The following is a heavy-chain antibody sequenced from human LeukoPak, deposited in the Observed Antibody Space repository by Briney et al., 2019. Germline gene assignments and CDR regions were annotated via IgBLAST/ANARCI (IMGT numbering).Heavy chain of an antibody. Sequence: GRSLRLSCAASGFTFSSYGMHWVRQAPGKGLEWVAVISYDGSNKYYADSVKGRFTISRDNSKNTLYLQMNSLRAEDTAVYYCARDEEPAGATAYNWFDPWGQGTLVTGSS. CDR3: ARDEEPAGATAYNWFDP. CDR2: ISYDGSNK. D-gene: IGHD1-26*01. V-gene: IGHV3-30*03. CDR1: GFTFSSYG. J-gene: IGHJ5*02.